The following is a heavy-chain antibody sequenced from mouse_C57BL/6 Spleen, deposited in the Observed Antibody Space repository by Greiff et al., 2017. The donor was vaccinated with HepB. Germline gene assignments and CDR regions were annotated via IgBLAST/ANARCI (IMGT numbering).Heavy chain of an antibody. CDR1: GFTFSDYY. Sequence: EVMLVESEGGLVQPGSSMKLSCTASGFTFSDYYMAWVRQVPEKGLEWVANINYDGSSTYYLDSLKSRFIISRDNAKNILYLQMSSLKSEDTATYYCARVSFITTVVAPYFDVWGTGTTVTVSS. CDR2: INYDGSST. CDR3: ARVSFITTVVAPYFDV. D-gene: IGHD1-1*01. V-gene: IGHV5-16*01. J-gene: IGHJ1*03.